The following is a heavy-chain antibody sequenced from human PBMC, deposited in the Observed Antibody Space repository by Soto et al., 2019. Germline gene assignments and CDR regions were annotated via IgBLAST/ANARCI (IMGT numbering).Heavy chain of an antibody. D-gene: IGHD2-15*01. CDR1: GVTFSNYG. V-gene: IGHV3-30*18. J-gene: IGHJ4*02. CDR2: ISFDGSHK. CDR3: AKDGAPRYCSRSSCHPAGAY. Sequence: GGSLRLSCAGSGVTFSNYGLHWVRQAPGKGLDWVSFISFDGSHKYYADSVKGRFTISRDNSNNMLYLQMDSLTTEDTAVYYCAKDGAPRYCSRSSCHPAGAYWGQGTLVTVSS.